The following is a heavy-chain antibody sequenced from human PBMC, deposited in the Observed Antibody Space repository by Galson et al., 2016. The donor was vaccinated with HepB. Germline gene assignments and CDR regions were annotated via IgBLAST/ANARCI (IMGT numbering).Heavy chain of an antibody. D-gene: IGHD4-17*01. V-gene: IGHV3-15*01. CDR1: GFTFSSYW. Sequence: SLRLSCAASGFTFSSYWMVWVCQAPGKGLEWVGRIRPQRDRKTPVYAAPVEGKFTISRDDSKNTLYLQMNSLTTEDTALYYCYGHLDYWGRGTLVTVSS. J-gene: IGHJ4*02. CDR3: YGHLDY. CDR2: IRPQRDRKTP.